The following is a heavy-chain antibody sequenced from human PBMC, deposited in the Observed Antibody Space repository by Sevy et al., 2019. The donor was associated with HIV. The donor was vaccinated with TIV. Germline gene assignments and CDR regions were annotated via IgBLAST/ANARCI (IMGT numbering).Heavy chain of an antibody. Sequence: GGSLRLSCAASGFTFSSYSMNWVRQAPGKGLEWVSPISSSSSYIYYADSVKGRFTISRDNAKNSLYLQMNSLRAEDTAVYYCAREGSSLWDGYNRGFDYWGQGTLVTVSS. V-gene: IGHV3-21*01. CDR1: GFTFSSYS. CDR3: AREGSSLWDGYNRGFDY. D-gene: IGHD3-16*02. CDR2: ISSSSSYI. J-gene: IGHJ4*02.